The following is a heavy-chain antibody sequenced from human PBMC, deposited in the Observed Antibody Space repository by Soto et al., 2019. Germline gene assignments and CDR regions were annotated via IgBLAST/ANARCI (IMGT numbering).Heavy chain of an antibody. CDR2: IYSGGST. CDR3: AKDPNPYYYDSSGYYSAYFDY. V-gene: IGHV3-23*03. Sequence: PGGSLRLSCAASGFTFSSYAMSWVRQAPGKGLEWVSVIYSGGSTYYANSVKGRFTISRDNSKNTLYLQMNSLRAEDTAVYYCAKDPNPYYYDSSGYYSAYFDYWGQGTLVTVSS. J-gene: IGHJ4*02. D-gene: IGHD3-22*01. CDR1: GFTFSSYA.